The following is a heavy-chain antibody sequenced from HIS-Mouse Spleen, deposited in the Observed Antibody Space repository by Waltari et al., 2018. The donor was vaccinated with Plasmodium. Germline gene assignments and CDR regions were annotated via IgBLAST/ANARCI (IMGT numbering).Heavy chain of an antibody. J-gene: IGHJ4*02. CDR1: GGSIRRSSYS. CDR3: ARRGGSYYYFDY. Sequence: QLQLQESGPGLVKPSEPLSLTCTVSGGSIRRSSYSWGWIRQPPGKGLEWIGSIYYSGSTYYNPSLKSRVTISVDTSKNQFSLKLSSVTAADTAVYYCARRGGSYYYFDYWGQGTLVTVSS. CDR2: IYYSGST. D-gene: IGHD1-26*01. V-gene: IGHV4-39*01.